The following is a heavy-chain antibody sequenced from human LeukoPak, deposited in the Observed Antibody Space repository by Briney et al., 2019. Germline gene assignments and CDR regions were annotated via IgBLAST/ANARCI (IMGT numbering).Heavy chain of an antibody. J-gene: IGHJ4*02. Sequence: SETLSLTCTVSGYSISSGYYWGWIRQPPGKGLEWIGYIYYSGSTSYNPSLKSRVTISVDTSKDQFSLKLTSVTAADTAVYYCARTRGGSVYSYFDYWGQGTLVTVSS. CDR1: GYSISSGYY. CDR3: ARTRGGSVYSYFDY. CDR2: IYYSGST. D-gene: IGHD3-22*01. V-gene: IGHV4-38-2*02.